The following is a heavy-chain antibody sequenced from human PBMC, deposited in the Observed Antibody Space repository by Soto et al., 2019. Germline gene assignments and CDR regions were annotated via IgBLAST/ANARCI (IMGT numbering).Heavy chain of an antibody. CDR1: GYSFTGYF. Sequence: GASVKVSCMASGYSFTGYFTQWVRQAPGQGLEWMGWINLNRGGTNYAQKFQGRVTMTRDTSISTAYMELSRLRSDDTAVYYCARGGDTAMVYHGMDVWGQGTTVTVSS. CDR2: INLNRGGT. J-gene: IGHJ6*02. V-gene: IGHV1-2*02. CDR3: ARGGDTAMVYHGMDV. D-gene: IGHD5-18*01.